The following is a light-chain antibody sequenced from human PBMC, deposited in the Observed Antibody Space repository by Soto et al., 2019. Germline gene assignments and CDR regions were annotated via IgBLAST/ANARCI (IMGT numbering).Light chain of an antibody. J-gene: IGLJ1*01. CDR1: SSDVGTYNL. V-gene: IGLV2-23*02. CDR3: CSYTSSNILYV. CDR2: EVS. Sequence: QSALTQPASVSGSPGQSISISCTGTSSDVGTYNLVSWYQQHPGKAPKLMIYEVSKRPSGVTDRFSGSKSGNTASLTISGLQAEDEADYYCCSYTSSNILYVFGTGTKVTVL.